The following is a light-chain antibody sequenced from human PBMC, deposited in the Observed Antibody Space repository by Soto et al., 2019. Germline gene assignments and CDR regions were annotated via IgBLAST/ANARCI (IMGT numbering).Light chain of an antibody. V-gene: IGLV2-14*01. CDR3: SLYTSSSTPYV. CDR2: EVS. CDR1: SSDGGGYNY. Sequence: QSVLTQPASVSGSPGQSITISFTGTSSDGGGYNYVSWYQQHPGKAPKLMIYEVSNRPSGVSNRFSGSKSGNTASLTISGLQAEDEAGYYCSLYTSSSTPYVFGTGTKLTVL. J-gene: IGLJ1*01.